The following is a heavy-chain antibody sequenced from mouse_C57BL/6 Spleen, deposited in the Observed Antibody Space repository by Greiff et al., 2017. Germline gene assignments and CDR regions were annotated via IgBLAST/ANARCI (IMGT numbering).Heavy chain of an antibody. CDR1: GFTFSDYG. D-gene: IGHD3-1*01. J-gene: IGHJ3*01. V-gene: IGHV5-17*01. CDR2: IHRGSSTI. Sequence: EVKLVEPGGGLVKPGASLKLSCAASGFTFSDYGMHWVRQAPGKGLEWVAYIHRGSSTIYYADTVKGRFTLSRDNAKNTLFLHMTSLRSEDTAMYYCAREGGFLLAYWGQGTLVTVSA. CDR3: AREGGFLLAY.